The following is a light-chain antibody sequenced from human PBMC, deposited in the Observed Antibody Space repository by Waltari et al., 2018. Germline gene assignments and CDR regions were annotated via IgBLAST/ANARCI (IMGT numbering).Light chain of an antibody. CDR3: MQSLQALWT. CDR2: LGS. V-gene: IGKV2-28*01. Sequence: IVVTQSPLSLPVTPGEPASISCRSSQSLLHSNGYNYFDWYLQKPGQSPQLLIYLGSNRASGGPERFSGSGSGRDFALEVSRVEAEDFGVYYCMQSLQALWTFGQGTKVEIK. CDR1: QSLLHSNGYNY. J-gene: IGKJ1*01.